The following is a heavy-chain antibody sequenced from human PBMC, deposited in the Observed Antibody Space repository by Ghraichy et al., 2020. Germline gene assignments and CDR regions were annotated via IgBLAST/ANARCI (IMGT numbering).Heavy chain of an antibody. Sequence: ASVKVSCKTSGYTFIGYYIHWVRQAPGQGLEWIGWTHPDGGGTEYAPKFRGRVTMTRDTSISTAYIEVSRLTSDDTAVYYCVRDPREIKDRPFWSGYYESWGQGTLITVSS. D-gene: IGHD3-3*01. CDR3: VRDPREIKDRPFWSGYYES. J-gene: IGHJ4*02. CDR1: GYTFIGYY. V-gene: IGHV1-2*02. CDR2: THPDGGGT.